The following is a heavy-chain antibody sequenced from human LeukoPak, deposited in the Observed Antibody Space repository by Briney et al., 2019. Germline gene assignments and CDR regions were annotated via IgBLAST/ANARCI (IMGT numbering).Heavy chain of an antibody. D-gene: IGHD3-22*01. CDR3: ARGSTYYYDSSGYYPDY. Sequence: GRSLRLSCAASGFTFDDYAMHWVRQAPGKGLVWVSRINSDGSSTSYADSVKGRFTISRDNAKNTLYLQMNSLRAEDTAVYYCARGSTYYYDSSGYYPDYWGQGTLVTVSS. CDR2: INSDGSST. CDR1: GFTFDDYA. V-gene: IGHV3-74*01. J-gene: IGHJ4*02.